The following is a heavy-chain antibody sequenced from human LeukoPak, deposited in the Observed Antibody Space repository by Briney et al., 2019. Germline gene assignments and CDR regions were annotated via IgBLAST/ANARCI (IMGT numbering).Heavy chain of an antibody. Sequence: SETLSLTCTVSGGSISSGDYYWSWIRQPPGKGLEWIGYIYYSGSTYYNPSLKSRVTISVDTSKNQFSLKLSSVTAADTAVYYRARGVGTGPVDYWGQGTLVTASS. CDR3: ARGVGTGPVDY. D-gene: IGHD4-23*01. V-gene: IGHV4-30-4*08. CDR1: GGSISSGDYY. CDR2: IYYSGST. J-gene: IGHJ4*02.